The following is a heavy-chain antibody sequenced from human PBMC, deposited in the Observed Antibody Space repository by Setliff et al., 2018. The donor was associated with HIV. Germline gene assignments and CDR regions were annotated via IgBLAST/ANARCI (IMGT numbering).Heavy chain of an antibody. V-gene: IGHV1-46*01. D-gene: IGHD3-10*01. CDR1: GYTSTSFS. Sequence: ASVKVSCKASGYTSTSFSLHWVRQAPGQGLEWMGIINPSGDVIRYAQKFQGRITMTRDTSTSTVYMDLSSLRSEDTAVYYCASPSFGDVDYYYGMDVWGQGTTVTVSS. J-gene: IGHJ6*02. CDR3: ASPSFGDVDYYYGMDV. CDR2: INPSGDVI.